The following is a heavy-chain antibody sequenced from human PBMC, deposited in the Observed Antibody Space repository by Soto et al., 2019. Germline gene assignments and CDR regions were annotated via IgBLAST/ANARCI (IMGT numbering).Heavy chain of an antibody. D-gene: IGHD2-15*01. CDR3: ARGCSGGSCYKTNNWFDP. V-gene: IGHV1-3*01. J-gene: IGHJ5*02. CDR2: INAGNGNT. CDR1: GYTFTSYA. Sequence: RASVKVSCKASGYTFTSYAMHWVRQAPGQRLEWMGWINAGNGNTKYSQKFQGRVTITRDTSASTAYMELSSLRSEDTAVYYCARGCSGGSCYKTNNWFDPWGQGTLVTVSS.